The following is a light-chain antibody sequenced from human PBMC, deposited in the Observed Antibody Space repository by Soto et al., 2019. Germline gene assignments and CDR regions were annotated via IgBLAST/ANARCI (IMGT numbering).Light chain of an antibody. V-gene: IGKV3-20*01. J-gene: IGKJ5*01. CDR1: QSVSSSY. CDR3: QQYDSSRPT. CDR2: GES. Sequence: EIVLTQSPGTLSLSPGERATLSCRASQSVSSSYLAWYQQKPGQAPRLLIYGESSRATGIPDRFSGSGSWTVFTLTISRLEPEDFAVYYCQQYDSSRPTFGQGTRLEIK.